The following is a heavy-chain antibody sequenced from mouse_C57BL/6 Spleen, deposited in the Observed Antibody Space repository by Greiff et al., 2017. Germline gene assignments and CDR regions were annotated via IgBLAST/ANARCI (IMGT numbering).Heavy chain of an antibody. J-gene: IGHJ3*01. CDR1: GYTFTDYE. Sequence: QVQLQQSGAELVRPGASVTLSCKASGYTFTDYEMHWVKQTPVHGLEWIGAIDPETGGTAYNQKFKGKAILTADKSSSTAYMELRSLTSEDSAVYYCTREELANWAWFAYWGQGTLVTVSA. CDR2: IDPETGGT. V-gene: IGHV1-15*01. D-gene: IGHD4-1*01. CDR3: TREELANWAWFAY.